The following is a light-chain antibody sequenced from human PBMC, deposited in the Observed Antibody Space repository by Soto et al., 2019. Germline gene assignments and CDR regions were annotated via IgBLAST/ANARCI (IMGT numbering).Light chain of an antibody. CDR3: SSYAGSYTLV. CDR2: DVS. V-gene: IGLV2-11*01. Sequence: SVLTQPRSVSGSPGQSVTVSCTGTSSDVGDYKYVSWYRQHPGKAPKLMIYDVSKRPSGVPDRFSGSKSPDTASLTISGLQAEDEADYYCSSYAGSYTLVFGGGTKVTVL. J-gene: IGLJ3*02. CDR1: SSDVGDYKY.